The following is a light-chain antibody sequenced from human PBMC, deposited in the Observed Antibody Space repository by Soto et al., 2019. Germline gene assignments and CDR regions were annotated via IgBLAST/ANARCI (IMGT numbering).Light chain of an antibody. J-gene: IGLJ1*01. V-gene: IGLV2-11*01. CDR2: GVT. Sequence: QSVLTQPRSVSGSPGQSVTISCTGTSSDVGGYNYVSWYQQHPGKAPKLLIYGVTRRPSGVPDRFSGSKSGNTAALTVSGLQAEDEAYYYCSSYAGRSMYVFGTGTKVTVL. CDR1: SSDVGGYNY. CDR3: SSYAGRSMYV.